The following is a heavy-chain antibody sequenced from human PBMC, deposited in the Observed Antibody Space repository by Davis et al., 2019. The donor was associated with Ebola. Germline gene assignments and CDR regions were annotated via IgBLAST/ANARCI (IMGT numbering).Heavy chain of an antibody. J-gene: IGHJ1*01. CDR1: GFTFSSYW. D-gene: IGHD2-21*02. CDR2: ISGSGGST. V-gene: IGHV3-23*01. CDR3: AKGPWGDPAEFFQH. Sequence: PGGSLRLSCAASGFTFSSYWMSWVRQAPGKGLEWVSGISGSGGSTYYADSVKGRFTISRDNSKNTLYLQMNSLRAEDTAVYYCAKGPWGDPAEFFQHWGQGTLVTVSS.